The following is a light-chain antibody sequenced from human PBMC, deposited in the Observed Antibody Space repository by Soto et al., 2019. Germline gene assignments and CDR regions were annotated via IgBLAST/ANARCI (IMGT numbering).Light chain of an antibody. J-gene: IGLJ1*01. CDR1: NSNIGAGFD. CDR3: QSYDSSLSAYV. Sequence: QAVVTQPPSVSGAPGQRVTISCTGNNSNIGAGFDVHWYQQLPGTAPRVVIFGDINRPSGVPDRFSGSKSGTSGSLAISGLQAEDEADYYCQSYDSSLSAYVFGTGTKVTVL. V-gene: IGLV1-40*01. CDR2: GDI.